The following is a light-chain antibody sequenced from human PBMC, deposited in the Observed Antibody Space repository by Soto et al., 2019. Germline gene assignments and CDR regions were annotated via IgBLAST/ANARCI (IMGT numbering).Light chain of an antibody. CDR3: HQYTSPPWT. J-gene: IGKJ1*01. Sequence: ETVLTQSPGTLSLTPGERATLSCRASQSVPGNYLAWLQHKPGQAPRLLIDGASNRATDTPARFSGSGSETDFTLTITRLEPEDFAVYYGHQYTSPPWTLRQGTRLEIK. CDR1: QSVPGNY. CDR2: GAS. V-gene: IGKV3-20*01.